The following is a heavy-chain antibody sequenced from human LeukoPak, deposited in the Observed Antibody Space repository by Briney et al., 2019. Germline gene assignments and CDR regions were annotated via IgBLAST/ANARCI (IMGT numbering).Heavy chain of an antibody. J-gene: IGHJ4*02. CDR2: ISSSGSTI. V-gene: IGHV3-48*03. CDR1: GFTFSSYE. Sequence: GGSLRLSCAASGFTFSSYEMNWVRQAPGKGLKWVSYISSSGSTIYYADSVKGRFTISRDNAKSSLYLQMNSLRAEDTAVYYCARATSYGSGSYYNDWGQGTLVTVSS. D-gene: IGHD3-10*01. CDR3: ARATSYGSGSYYND.